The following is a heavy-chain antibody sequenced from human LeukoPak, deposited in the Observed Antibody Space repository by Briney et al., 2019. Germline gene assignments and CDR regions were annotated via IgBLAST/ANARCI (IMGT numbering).Heavy chain of an antibody. Sequence: KSSETLSLTCAVYGGSLGGYSWSWIRQPPGKGLEWIGEINHSGSTNYNPSLKSRVTISVDTSKDQFSLKLSSVTAADTAVYYCARRWGSYYGPYGYWGQGTLVTVSS. V-gene: IGHV4-34*01. CDR2: INHSGST. CDR3: ARRWGSYYGPYGY. J-gene: IGHJ4*02. D-gene: IGHD1-26*01. CDR1: GGSLGGYS.